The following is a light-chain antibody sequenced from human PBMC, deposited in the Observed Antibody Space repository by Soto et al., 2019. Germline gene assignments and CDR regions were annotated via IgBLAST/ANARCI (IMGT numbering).Light chain of an antibody. Sequence: IPLTQSPSSLSASVGDRVTITCRASQGISLSLTWYQQRPGKAPQLLIYDASTLAGEVPSRFSGSGSGTDFTLTISSLHPEDFATYFCQQFDSYPITFGQGTRLEL. J-gene: IGKJ5*01. V-gene: IGKV1-13*02. CDR3: QQFDSYPIT. CDR2: DAS. CDR1: QGISLS.